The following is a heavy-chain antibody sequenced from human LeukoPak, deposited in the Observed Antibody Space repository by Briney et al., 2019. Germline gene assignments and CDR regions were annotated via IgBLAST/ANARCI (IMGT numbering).Heavy chain of an antibody. CDR2: INPNSGGT. V-gene: IGHV1-2*02. CDR1: GYTFTGYY. D-gene: IGHD5-12*01. CDR3: ARERGYSGYDYNWFDP. Sequence: GASVKVSCKASGYTFTGYYIHWVRQAPGQGLEWMGWINPNSGGTNYAQKFQGRVTMTRDTSISTAYMELSRLRSDDTAVYYCARERGYSGYDYNWFDPWGQGTLVTVSS. J-gene: IGHJ5*02.